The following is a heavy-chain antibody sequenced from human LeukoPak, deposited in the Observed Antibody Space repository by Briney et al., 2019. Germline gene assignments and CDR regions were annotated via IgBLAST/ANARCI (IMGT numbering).Heavy chain of an antibody. Sequence: GESLKISCKGSGYTFSSYWIGWVRQMPGKGLEWMGIIYPGDSDTRYSPSLQGQVTISVDTSIGTAYLQWSSPKASDTAIYYCARQNDFRLDYWGQGTLVTVSS. CDR1: GYTFSSYW. D-gene: IGHD3-3*01. CDR3: ARQNDFRLDY. CDR2: IYPGDSDT. V-gene: IGHV5-51*01. J-gene: IGHJ4*02.